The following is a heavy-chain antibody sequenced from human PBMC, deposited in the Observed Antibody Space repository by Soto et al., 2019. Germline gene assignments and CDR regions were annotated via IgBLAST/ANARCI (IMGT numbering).Heavy chain of an antibody. CDR1: GYTFNDYF. Sequence: QVQLVQSGAEGKEPGASVNVSCRASGYTFNDYFLHWVRQAPGQGLEWMGWINPNSGSTNLAQRFQGWVTMTRDASISTVYLVLNRLKSDDTAVYYCARVTATSPDAWLDPWGQGTLVTVSS. J-gene: IGHJ5*02. V-gene: IGHV1-2*04. CDR3: ARVTATSPDAWLDP. CDR2: INPNSGST. D-gene: IGHD4-4*01.